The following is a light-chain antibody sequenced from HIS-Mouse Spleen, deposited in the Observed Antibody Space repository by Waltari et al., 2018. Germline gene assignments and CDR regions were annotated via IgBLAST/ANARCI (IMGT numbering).Light chain of an antibody. V-gene: IGKV1-27*01. CDR3: QKYNSAPQFT. CDR2: AAS. Sequence: DIQMTQSPSSTSASVGDRVTITCRASQGISNYLAWYQQQPGKVPKLLIYAASTLQSGVPSRFSGSGSGTDFTLTISSLQPEDVATYYCQKYNSAPQFTFGPGTKVDIK. J-gene: IGKJ3*01. CDR1: QGISNY.